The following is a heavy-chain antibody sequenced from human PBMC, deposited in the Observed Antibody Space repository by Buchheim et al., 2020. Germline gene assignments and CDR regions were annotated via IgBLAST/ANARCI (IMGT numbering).Heavy chain of an antibody. J-gene: IGHJ1*01. CDR3: AKSLTSSLADNSH. D-gene: IGHD2/OR15-2a*01. CDR1: GFTFSNYG. V-gene: IGHV3-23*01. Sequence: EVQLLESGGVLIQPGGSLRLSCEASGFTFSNYGMTWVRQAPGKGLEWVSTISAAADITFNADSVKGRFTISRDNSKNALYLQMDSLRAEDTAVYYCAKSLTSSLADNSHWGQGT. CDR2: ISAAADIT.